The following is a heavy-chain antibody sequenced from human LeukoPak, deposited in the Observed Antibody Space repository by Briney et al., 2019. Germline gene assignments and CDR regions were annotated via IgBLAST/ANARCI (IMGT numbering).Heavy chain of an antibody. CDR2: INWNGGRT. CDR3: AKETIGGELDN. Sequence: WTGGSLRLSCAASGFTFDDHGMIWVRQAPGKGLEWVSGINWNGGRTGYADSVEGRFTISRDNSKNTLHLQMNSLRAEDTAVYYCAKETIGGELDNWGQGTLVTVSS. CDR1: GFTFDDHG. D-gene: IGHD2-21*01. V-gene: IGHV3-20*04. J-gene: IGHJ4*02.